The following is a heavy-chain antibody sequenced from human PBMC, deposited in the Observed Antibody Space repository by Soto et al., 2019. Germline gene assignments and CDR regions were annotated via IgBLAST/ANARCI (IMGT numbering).Heavy chain of an antibody. CDR1: GGSITNYY. Sequence: QVQLQESGPGLVKPSETLSLTCTVSGGSITNYYWSWIRQPPGKGLEWIGYIYSSGSTNYNPSLKSLATIAADTSKHPVSLKLTSVTAADTAVYYCARDHPRSYGIYYFDYWGQGTLVTVSS. D-gene: IGHD5-18*01. CDR2: IYSSGST. J-gene: IGHJ4*02. V-gene: IGHV4-59*01. CDR3: ARDHPRSYGIYYFDY.